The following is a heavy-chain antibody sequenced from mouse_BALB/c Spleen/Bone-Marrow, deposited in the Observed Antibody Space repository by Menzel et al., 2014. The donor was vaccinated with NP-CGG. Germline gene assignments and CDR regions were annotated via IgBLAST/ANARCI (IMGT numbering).Heavy chain of an antibody. Sequence: EVQLVESGGGSVQPGGSLRLSCATSGFTFTDYYMSWVRPPPGKALEWLGFIRNKAKGYTTEYSASVKGRFTISRDNSQRILYLQMNTLRPEDSATYYCARDENVGIYWYFDVRGAGTTVIVSS. J-gene: IGHJ1*01. CDR2: IRNKAKGYTT. CDR1: GFTFTDYY. V-gene: IGHV7-3*02. CDR3: ARDENVGIYWYFDV.